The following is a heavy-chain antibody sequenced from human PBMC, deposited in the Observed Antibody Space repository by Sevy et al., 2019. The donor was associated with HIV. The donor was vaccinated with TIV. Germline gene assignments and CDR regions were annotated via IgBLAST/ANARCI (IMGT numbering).Heavy chain of an antibody. CDR1: GFTFRNAW. Sequence: GGSLRLSCAASGFTFRNAWMSWVRQAPGKGLEWVGRIKSKADGGTTDYAAPVKGRFAISTDDSKNTLYLQMNSLKTEDTALYYCTTGGKMVVRGVTYWGQGTLVTVSS. V-gene: IGHV3-15*01. CDR2: IKSKADGGTT. CDR3: TTGGKMVVRGVTY. J-gene: IGHJ4*02. D-gene: IGHD3-10*01.